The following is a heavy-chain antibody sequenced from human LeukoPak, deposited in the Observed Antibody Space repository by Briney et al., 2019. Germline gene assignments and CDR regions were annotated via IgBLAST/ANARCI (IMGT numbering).Heavy chain of an antibody. D-gene: IGHD5-18*01. CDR3: ARGGYSYGYVYYYYMDV. V-gene: IGHV1-8*03. CDR2: MNPNSGNT. J-gene: IGHJ6*03. CDR1: GDTFTSYD. Sequence: ASVKVSCKASGDTFTSYDINWGRQATGQGLEWMGWMNPNSGNTGYAQKFQGRVTITRNTSISTAYMELSSLRSEDTAVYYCARGGYSYGYVYYYYMDVWGKGTTVTVSS.